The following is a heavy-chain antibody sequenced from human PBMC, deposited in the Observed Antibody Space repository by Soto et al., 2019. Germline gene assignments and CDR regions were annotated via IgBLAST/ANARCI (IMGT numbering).Heavy chain of an antibody. CDR2: INHSGST. D-gene: IGHD3-16*01. Sequence: PSETLSLTCGVYGGSFSGYYWSWIRQPPGKGLEWIGEINHSGSTNYNPSLKSRVTISVDTSKNQFSLKLSSVTAADTAVYYCARGSSGRTPVWYYYYMDVWGKGTTVTVSS. CDR1: GGSFSGYY. J-gene: IGHJ6*03. CDR3: ARGSSGRTPVWYYYYMDV. V-gene: IGHV4-34*01.